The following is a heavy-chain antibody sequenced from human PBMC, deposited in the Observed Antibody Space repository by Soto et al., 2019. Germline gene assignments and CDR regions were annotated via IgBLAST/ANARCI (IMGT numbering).Heavy chain of an antibody. CDR2: IYPSGKT. D-gene: IGHD6-6*01. CDR1: GGSISNAAYS. Sequence: PSETLSLTCTVSGGSISNAAYSWSWIRQPPGKGLEWIGYIYPSGKTYYNPSLKSRPFISLDTSKSQFFLRLTSVTAADTAMYYCARSLSSSSGYFDPWGQGTLVTVSS. J-gene: IGHJ5*02. V-gene: IGHV4-30-2*05. CDR3: ARSLSSSSGYFDP.